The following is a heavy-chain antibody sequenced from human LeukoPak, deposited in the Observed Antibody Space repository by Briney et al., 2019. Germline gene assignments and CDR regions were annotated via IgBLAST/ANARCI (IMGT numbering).Heavy chain of an antibody. CDR3: ALTSTYYYDSSGYFDY. D-gene: IGHD3-22*01. Sequence: SVKVSCKASGYTFTSYAISKVRQATGQGLEWMGGIIPIFGTANYAQKFQGRVTITADESTSTAYMELSSLRSEDTAVYYCALTSTYYYDSSGYFDYWGQGTLVTVSS. CDR1: GYTFTSYA. V-gene: IGHV1-69*13. CDR2: IIPIFGTA. J-gene: IGHJ4*02.